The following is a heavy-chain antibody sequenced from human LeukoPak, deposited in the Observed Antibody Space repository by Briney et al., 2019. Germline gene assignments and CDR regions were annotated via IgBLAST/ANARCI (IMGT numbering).Heavy chain of an antibody. CDR3: ARGNDYGDPLPRYMDI. CDR1: GGSFSGYY. CDR2: INHSGST. Sequence: SETLSLTCAVYGGSFSGYYWSWIRQPPGKGLEWIGEINHSGSTNYNPSLQSRVTISVDTSKNRFSLNLNSVTAADTAVYYCARGNDYGDPLPRYMDIWGKGTTVTVSS. D-gene: IGHD4-17*01. J-gene: IGHJ6*03. V-gene: IGHV4-34*01.